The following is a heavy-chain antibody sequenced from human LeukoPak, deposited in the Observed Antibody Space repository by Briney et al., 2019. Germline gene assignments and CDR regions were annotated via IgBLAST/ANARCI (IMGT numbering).Heavy chain of an antibody. CDR2: IYSGGST. CDR3: AKAAHEVVVPDY. CDR1: GFTISSNY. V-gene: IGHV3-53*01. J-gene: IGHJ4*02. Sequence: GGSLRLSCAASGFTISSNYMSWVRQAPGKGLEWVSVIYSGGSTYYADSVKGRFTISRDNSKNTLYLQMNSLRAEDTAVYYCAKAAHEVVVPDYWGQGTLVTVSS. D-gene: IGHD2-15*01.